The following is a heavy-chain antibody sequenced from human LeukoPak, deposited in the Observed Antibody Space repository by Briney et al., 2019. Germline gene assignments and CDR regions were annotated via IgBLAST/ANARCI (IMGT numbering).Heavy chain of an antibody. CDR1: GFTFSSYW. J-gene: IGHJ4*02. V-gene: IGHV3-7*01. CDR3: ARVRGIAVAGTASIYFDY. D-gene: IGHD6-19*01. Sequence: PGGSLRLSCAASGFTFSSYWMSWVRQAPGKGLEWVANIKEDGSEKYYVDSVKGRFTISRDNAKNSLYLQMNSLRAEDTAVYYYARVRGIAVAGTASIYFDYWGQGTLVTVSS. CDR2: IKEDGSEK.